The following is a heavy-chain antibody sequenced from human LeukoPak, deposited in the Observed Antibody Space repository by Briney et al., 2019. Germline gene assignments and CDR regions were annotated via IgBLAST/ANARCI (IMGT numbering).Heavy chain of an antibody. D-gene: IGHD5-12*01. CDR3: ARSGYSGYDSYYYYGMDV. Sequence: GESLKIPCKGSGYSFTSYWIGWVRQMPGKGLEWMGIIYPGDSDTRCSPSFQGQVTISADKSISTAYLQWSSLKASDTAMYYCARSGYSGYDSYYYYGMDVWGQGTTVTVSS. V-gene: IGHV5-51*01. CDR1: GYSFTSYW. J-gene: IGHJ6*02. CDR2: IYPGDSDT.